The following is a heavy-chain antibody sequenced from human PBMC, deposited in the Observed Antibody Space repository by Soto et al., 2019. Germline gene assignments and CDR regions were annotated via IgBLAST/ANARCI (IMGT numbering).Heavy chain of an antibody. D-gene: IGHD3-22*01. Sequence: SETLSLTCAVSGGSISSGGYSWSWIRQPPGKGLEWIGYIYHSGSTYYNPSLKSRVTISVDRSKNQFSLKLSSVTAADTAVYYCVGYDSSGYYRNWFDPWGQGTLVTVSS. CDR3: VGYDSSGYYRNWFDP. J-gene: IGHJ5*02. V-gene: IGHV4-30-2*02. CDR2: IYHSGST. CDR1: GGSISSGGYS.